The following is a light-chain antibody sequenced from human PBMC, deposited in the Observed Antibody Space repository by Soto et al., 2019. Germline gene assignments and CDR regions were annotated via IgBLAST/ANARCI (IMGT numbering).Light chain of an antibody. CDR1: QSITY. J-gene: IGKJ1*01. V-gene: IGKV1-39*01. CDR3: QQYNNWPLT. CDR2: AAS. Sequence: IQMPQSPSSLSASVGDRGTITCRASQSITYLNWYQQKPGKAPKLLIYAASSLQSGVPARFSGSGSGTEFTLTISSLQSEDFAVYSCQQYNNWPLTFGQGTKVDI.